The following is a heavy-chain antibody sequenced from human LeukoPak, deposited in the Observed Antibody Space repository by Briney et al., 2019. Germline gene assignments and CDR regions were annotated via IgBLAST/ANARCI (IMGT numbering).Heavy chain of an antibody. CDR2: ISYDGSNK. J-gene: IGHJ4*02. CDR3: ARGTYYYGSGSYFDY. Sequence: GGSLRLSCAASGFTFSSYAMHWVRQAPGKGLEWVAVISYDGSNKYYADSVKGRFTISRDNSKNTLYLQMYSLRAEDTAVYYCARGTYYYGSGSYFDYWGQGTLVTVSS. V-gene: IGHV3-30-3*01. CDR1: GFTFSSYA. D-gene: IGHD3-10*01.